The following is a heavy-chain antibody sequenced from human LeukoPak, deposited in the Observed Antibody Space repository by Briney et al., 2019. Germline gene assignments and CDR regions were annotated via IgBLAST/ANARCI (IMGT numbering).Heavy chain of an antibody. CDR3: AREVPRGRSCCFY. CDR2: IQNNGGVK. CDR1: GFTFRNYW. Sequence: GGSLRLSCAGSGFTFRNYWMNWVRQAPGKGLEWVANIQNNGGVKYHADSVRGRFTISRDNAENSLYLQMNSLRAEDTSVYYCAREVPRGRSCCFYWGQGTLNSVS. J-gene: IGHJ4*02. D-gene: IGHD2-21*01. V-gene: IGHV3-7*01.